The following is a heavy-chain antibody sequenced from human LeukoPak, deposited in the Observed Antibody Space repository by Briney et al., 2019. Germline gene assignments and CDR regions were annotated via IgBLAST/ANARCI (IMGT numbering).Heavy chain of an antibody. Sequence: GSLRLSCAASGFTFRSYAMSWVRQAPGKGLEWIGSIYYTGSTYYNPSFKSRITISVDTSKNQFSLKVISVTAADTAVYYCARFLAGTRHFHFYYYMNVRGKGTTVTISS. CDR2: IYYTGST. J-gene: IGHJ6*03. V-gene: IGHV4-39*01. CDR1: GFTFRSYA. D-gene: IGHD3-9*01. CDR3: ARFLAGTRHFHFYYYMNV.